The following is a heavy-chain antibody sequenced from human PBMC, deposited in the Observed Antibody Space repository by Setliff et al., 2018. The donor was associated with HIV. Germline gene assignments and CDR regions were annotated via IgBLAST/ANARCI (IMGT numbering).Heavy chain of an antibody. Sequence: PTLVNPTETLTLTCNVTGFSLRSARMGVSWIRQPPGKALDWLALIYWDDDWRYRPSLKSRLTITKDNSKNQVVLTMTNMDPVDTATYYCAHGYCSGGSCYHAYWSQGTLVTVSS. CDR2: IYWDDDW. V-gene: IGHV2-5*02. CDR1: GFSLRSARMG. CDR3: AHGYCSGGSCYHAY. J-gene: IGHJ4*02. D-gene: IGHD2-15*01.